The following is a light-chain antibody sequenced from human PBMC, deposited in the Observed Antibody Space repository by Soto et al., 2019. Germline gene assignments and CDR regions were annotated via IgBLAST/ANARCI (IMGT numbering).Light chain of an antibody. CDR3: SSYAGNNNVI. J-gene: IGLJ2*01. V-gene: IGLV2-8*01. CDR1: SSDVGGYNY. Sequence: SALTQPPSASGSPGQSVTISCTGTSSDVGGYNYVSWYQQHPGKAPELMIYEVSKRPSGVPHRFSGSKSGNTASLTVSGLQSQDEADYYCSSYAGNNNVIFGGGTKLTVL. CDR2: EVS.